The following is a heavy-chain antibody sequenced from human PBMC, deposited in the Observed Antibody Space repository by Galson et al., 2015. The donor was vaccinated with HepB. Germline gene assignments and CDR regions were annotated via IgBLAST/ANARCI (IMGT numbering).Heavy chain of an antibody. CDR3: ARDSPYYCDSSGYGY. CDR1: GGTFSSYA. CDR2: IIPIFGTA. Sequence: SVKVSCKASGGTFSSYAISWVRQAPGQGLEWMGGIIPIFGTANYAQKFQGRVTITADESTSTAYMELSSLRSEDTAVYYCARDSPYYCDSSGYGYWGQGTLVTVSS. D-gene: IGHD3-22*01. V-gene: IGHV1-69*13. J-gene: IGHJ4*02.